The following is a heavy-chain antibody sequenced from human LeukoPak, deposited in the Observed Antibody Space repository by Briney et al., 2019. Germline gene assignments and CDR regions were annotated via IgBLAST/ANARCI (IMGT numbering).Heavy chain of an antibody. CDR3: ARGGNYYDSSGYYTLIPNPYYFDY. V-gene: IGHV4-34*01. J-gene: IGHJ4*02. CDR2: INHSGST. CDR1: GGSFSGYY. D-gene: IGHD3-22*01. Sequence: SETLSLTCAVYGGSFSGYYWSWIRQPPGKGLEWIGEINHSGSTNYSPSLKSRVTISVDTSKNQFSLKLSSVTAADTAVYYCARGGNYYDSSGYYTLIPNPYYFDYWGQGTLVTVSS.